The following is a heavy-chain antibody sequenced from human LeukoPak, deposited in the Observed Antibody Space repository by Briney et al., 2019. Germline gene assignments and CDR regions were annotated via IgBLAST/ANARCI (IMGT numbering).Heavy chain of an antibody. CDR1: GFTFSSYA. D-gene: IGHD3-3*01. Sequence: GGSLRLSCAASGFTFSSYAMHWVRQAPGKGLEYVSAISSNGGSTYYANSVKGRFTISRDNSKNTLYLQMGSLRAEDMAVYYCARVRFLEWLSPTAPIDYWGQGTLVTVSS. J-gene: IGHJ4*02. V-gene: IGHV3-64*01. CDR3: ARVRFLEWLSPTAPIDY. CDR2: ISSNGGST.